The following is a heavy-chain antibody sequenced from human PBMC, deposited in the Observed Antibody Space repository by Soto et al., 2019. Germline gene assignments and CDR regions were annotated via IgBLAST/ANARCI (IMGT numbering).Heavy chain of an antibody. CDR3: ERRYSSSWLGWFDP. D-gene: IGHD6-13*01. J-gene: IGHJ5*02. CDR1: GGSISSYY. CDR2: IYYSGST. Sequence: SETLSLTCAVSGGSISSYYWSWIRQPPGKGLEWIGYIYYSGSTNYNPSLKSRVTISVDTSKNQFSLKLSSVTAADTAVYYCERRYSSSWLGWFDPGGQGTLVPVSS. V-gene: IGHV4-59*08.